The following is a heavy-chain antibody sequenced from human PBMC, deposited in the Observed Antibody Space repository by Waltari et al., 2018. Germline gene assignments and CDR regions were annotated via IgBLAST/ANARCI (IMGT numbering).Heavy chain of an antibody. CDR3: ARDGGYYYYGMDV. V-gene: IGHV3-11*01. CDR1: GFTFSANY. J-gene: IGHJ6*02. CDR2: ISSSGSTI. Sequence: QVQLVESGGGLFRPVGSLSLSCPASGFTFSANYVSGIARAPGKGLEWVSYISSSGSTIYYADSVKGRFTISRDNAKNSLYLQMNSLRAEDTAVYYCARDGGYYYYGMDVWGQGTTVTVSS.